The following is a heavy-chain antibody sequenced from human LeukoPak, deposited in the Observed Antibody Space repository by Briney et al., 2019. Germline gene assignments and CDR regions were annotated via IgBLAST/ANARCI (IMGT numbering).Heavy chain of an antibody. CDR2: ISAYNGNT. V-gene: IGHV1-18*01. D-gene: IGHD1-26*01. CDR3: ARDDILGAAPDY. Sequence: ASVNVSCKASGYTFTSYGVTWVRQAAGQGREGMGWISAYNGNTNYAQKLQGRVTMTTDTSPSTGYMELGSLRSDDTAVYYCARDDILGAAPDYWGQGTRVTVSS. J-gene: IGHJ4*02. CDR1: GYTFTSYG.